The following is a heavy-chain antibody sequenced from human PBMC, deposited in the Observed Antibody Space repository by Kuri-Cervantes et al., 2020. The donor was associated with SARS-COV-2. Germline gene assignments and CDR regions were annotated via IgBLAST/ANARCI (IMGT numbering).Heavy chain of an antibody. V-gene: IGHV3-30*03. CDR1: GLIFSNYG. J-gene: IGHJ4*02. Sequence: GGSLRLSCAASGLIFSNYGMHWVRQSPGKGLEWVAFTSYDGSNAYNADSVRGRFTVSRDNSKNTLSLQMNGLRAEDTAVYYCAIDIGTRSTNFVTYDFWGQGTLVTVSS. CDR3: AIDIGTRSTNFVTYDF. D-gene: IGHD2/OR15-2a*01. CDR2: TSYDGSNA.